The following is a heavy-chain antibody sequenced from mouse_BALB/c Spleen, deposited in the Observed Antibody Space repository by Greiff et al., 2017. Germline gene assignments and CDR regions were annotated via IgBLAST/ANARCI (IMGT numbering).Heavy chain of an antibody. CDR1: GYSFTGYF. CDR2: INPYNGDT. Sequence: EVQRVESGPELVKPGASVKISCKASGYSFTGYFMNWVMQSHGKSLEWIGRINPYNGDTFYNQKFKGKATLTVDKSSSTAHMELRSLASEDSAVYYCARERDDGYGFDVWGAGTTVTVSS. D-gene: IGHD2-3*01. V-gene: IGHV1-20*02. CDR3: ARERDDGYGFDV. J-gene: IGHJ1*01.